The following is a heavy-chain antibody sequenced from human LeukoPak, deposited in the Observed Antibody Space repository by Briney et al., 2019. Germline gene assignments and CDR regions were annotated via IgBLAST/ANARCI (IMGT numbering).Heavy chain of an antibody. CDR1: GGSISSGDYY. D-gene: IGHD2-2*01. CDR2: IYESGSI. J-gene: IGHJ3*02. CDR3: ARSLVPAALSAFDI. V-gene: IGHV4-30-4*01. Sequence: SETLSLTCTVSGGSISSGDYYWSWLRQPPGRGLEWFGYIYESGSIYYNPSLKRRVTISVDTSNYQFSLKLNSVTAADTAVYYCARSLVPAALSAFDIWGRGTMVTVSS.